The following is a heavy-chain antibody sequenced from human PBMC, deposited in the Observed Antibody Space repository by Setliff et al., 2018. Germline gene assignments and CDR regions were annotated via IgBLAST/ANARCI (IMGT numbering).Heavy chain of an antibody. CDR1: GYTLTKYY. J-gene: IGHJ4*02. CDR3: VRQDILTSYYMFDY. D-gene: IGHD3-9*01. V-gene: IGHV1-2*06. CDR2: FHPYSGHT. Sequence: ASVKVSCKASGYTLTKYYMHWVRQAPGQGLEWMGRFHPYSGHTNYAQNFQGRVTMTMDASITTVYMELSRLTSDDTAVYYCVRQDILTSYYMFDYWGQGTLVTVSS.